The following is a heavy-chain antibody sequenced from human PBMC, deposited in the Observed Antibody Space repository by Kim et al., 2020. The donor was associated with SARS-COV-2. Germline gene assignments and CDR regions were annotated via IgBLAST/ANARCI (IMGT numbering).Heavy chain of an antibody. D-gene: IGHD3-3*01. Sequence: GGSLRLSCAASGFIFRDYWMEWVRQAPGKGLVWVSRIDSDGFGTSYADSVKGRFTISRDNAKNTLYLQMNSLRAEDTAVYYCVRDVSFGPWGQGTLVTVSS. CDR1: GFIFRDYW. V-gene: IGHV3-74*01. J-gene: IGHJ4*02. CDR2: IDSDGFGT. CDR3: VRDVSFGP.